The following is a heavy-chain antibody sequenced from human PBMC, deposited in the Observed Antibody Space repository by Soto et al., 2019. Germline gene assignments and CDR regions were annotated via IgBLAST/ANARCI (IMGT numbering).Heavy chain of an antibody. D-gene: IGHD3-10*01. CDR2: ISGGGGIT. CDR3: AGDPVHYGSGF. V-gene: IGHV3-11*01. CDR1: GFKFSDLY. Sequence: LRLSCEASGFKFSDLYMTWIRQAPGKGLEWVSKISGGGGITYYADSVRGRFTVSRDNDKNALYLQMNSLRGEDTAMYYCAGDPVHYGSGFWGQGTLVTVSS. J-gene: IGHJ4*02.